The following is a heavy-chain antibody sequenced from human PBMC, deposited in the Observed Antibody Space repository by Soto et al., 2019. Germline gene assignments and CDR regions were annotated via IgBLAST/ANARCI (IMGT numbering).Heavy chain of an antibody. V-gene: IGHV1-2*02. CDR1: GYTFTGYY. J-gene: IGHJ6*02. CDR3: ARGEPVLRYFDWLPNYYYYGMDV. CDR2: INPNSGGT. Sequence: GASVKVSCKASGYTFTGYYMHWLRQAPGQGLEWMGWINPNSGGTNYAQKCQGRVTMTRDTSISTAYMELSRLRSDDTAVYYCARGEPVLRYFDWLPNYYYYGMDVWGQGTTVTVYS. D-gene: IGHD3-9*01.